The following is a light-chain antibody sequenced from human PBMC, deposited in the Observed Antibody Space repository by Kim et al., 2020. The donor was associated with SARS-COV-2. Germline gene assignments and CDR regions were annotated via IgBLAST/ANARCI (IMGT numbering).Light chain of an antibody. V-gene: IGKV3-15*01. CDR3: QQYNNGPYT. CDR1: QRVSSS. Sequence: VSPGKRATPSGRARQRVSSSLAWYQRKAGQAPRLLICGASTRATGLPARFSASGSGTEFTLTISSLQSEDFAVYYCQQYNNGPYTFGQGTKVDIK. J-gene: IGKJ2*01. CDR2: GAS.